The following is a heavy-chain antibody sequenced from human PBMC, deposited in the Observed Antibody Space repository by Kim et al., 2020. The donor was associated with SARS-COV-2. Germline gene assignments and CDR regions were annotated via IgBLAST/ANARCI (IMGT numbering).Heavy chain of an antibody. CDR3: ARDTATVTFDY. D-gene: IGHD4-17*01. J-gene: IGHJ4*02. Sequence: NKAQKVQGRVTMSAVETTSQAYMELSSLRSEDTAVYYCARDTATVTFDYWGQGTLVTVSS. V-gene: IGHV1-69*01.